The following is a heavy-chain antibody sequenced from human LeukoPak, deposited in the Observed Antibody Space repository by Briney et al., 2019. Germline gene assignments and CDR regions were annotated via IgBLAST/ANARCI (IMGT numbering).Heavy chain of an antibody. J-gene: IGHJ4*02. V-gene: IGHV4-59*08. CDR2: VYYSGST. D-gene: IGHD6-25*01. Sequence: SETLSLTCTVSGGSIRSDFWSWIRQSPGKGLEWIGYVYYSGSTNYNPSLKSRVTISVDTSEDQFSLKLISVTAADTAVYYCARLISYDGSGGLALDYWGQGTLVTVSS. CDR1: GGSIRSDF. CDR3: ARLISYDGSGGLALDY.